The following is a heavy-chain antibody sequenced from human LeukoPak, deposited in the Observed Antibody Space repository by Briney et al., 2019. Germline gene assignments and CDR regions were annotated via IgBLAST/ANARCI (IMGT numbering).Heavy chain of an antibody. CDR3: ARHPPRDGSAFDY. J-gene: IGHJ4*02. CDR2: MYYSGTT. CDR1: GGSISSGSYY. Sequence: SEALSLTCTVSGGSISSGSYYWGWIRQPPGKGLEWIASMYYSGTTFYSPSLKSRVTISVDTSKNHLSRKLGPVTAADTAVYYCARHPPRDGSAFDYWGQGTLVTVSS. V-gene: IGHV4-39*01.